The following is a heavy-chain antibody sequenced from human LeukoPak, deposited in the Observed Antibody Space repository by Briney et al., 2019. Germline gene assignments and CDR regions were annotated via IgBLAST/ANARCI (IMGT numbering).Heavy chain of an antibody. D-gene: IGHD2-2*01. V-gene: IGHV1-8*01. J-gene: IGHJ5*02. CDR3: ARSATKIVVVPAAIMSYWFDP. Sequence: GASVKVSCKASGYTFTSYDINWVRQATGQGLEWMGWMNPNSGNTGYAQKFQGRVTMTRNTPISTAYMELSSLRSEDTAVYYCARSATKIVVVPAAIMSYWFDPWGQGTLVTVSS. CDR2: MNPNSGNT. CDR1: GYTFTSYD.